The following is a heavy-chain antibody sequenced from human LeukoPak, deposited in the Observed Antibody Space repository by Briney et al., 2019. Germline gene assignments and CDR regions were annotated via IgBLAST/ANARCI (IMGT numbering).Heavy chain of an antibody. CDR2: ISGSGGST. CDR3: AKDTSIVWDYMDV. J-gene: IGHJ6*03. Sequence: QTGGSLRLSCAASGFTFSSYAMSWVRQAPGKGLEWVSAISGSGGSTYYADSVEGRFTISRDKSKNTLYLQMNSLRAEDTAVYYCAKDTSIVWDYMDVWGKGTTVTVSS. D-gene: IGHD3-22*01. CDR1: GFTFSSYA. V-gene: IGHV3-23*01.